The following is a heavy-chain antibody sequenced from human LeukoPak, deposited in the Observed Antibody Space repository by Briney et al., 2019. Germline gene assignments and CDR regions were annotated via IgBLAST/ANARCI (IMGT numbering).Heavy chain of an antibody. D-gene: IGHD1-1*01. CDR2: ISYDGNYK. Sequence: PGGPLRLSCAASGFTFSSYAMHWVRQAPGKGLEWVAVISYDGNYKYYADSVKGRFTISRDNSKNTLYLQMNSLRAEDTAVYYCARNQLGFDIWGHGTMVTVSS. CDR1: GFTFSSYA. J-gene: IGHJ3*02. CDR3: ARNQLGFDI. V-gene: IGHV3-30*04.